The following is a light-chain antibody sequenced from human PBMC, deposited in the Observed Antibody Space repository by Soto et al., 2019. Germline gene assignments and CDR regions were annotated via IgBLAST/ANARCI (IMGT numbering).Light chain of an antibody. CDR3: QQRSNWPLT. V-gene: IGKV3-11*01. CDR1: QSVSSD. J-gene: IGKJ4*01. CDR2: DAS. Sequence: EVVLTQSPATLSLSPGERATLSCRASQSVSSDLAWYQQKPGQAPRLLIYDASNRATGIPARFSGSGSGTDVTLTISSLEPEDFALYYCQQRSNWPLTFGGGTKVEIK.